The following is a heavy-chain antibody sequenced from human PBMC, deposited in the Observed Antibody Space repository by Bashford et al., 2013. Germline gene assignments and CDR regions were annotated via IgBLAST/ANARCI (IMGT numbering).Heavy chain of an antibody. J-gene: IGHJ4*02. CDR1: GFTSSDYY. Sequence: GSLRLSCEASGFTSSDYYMTWIRQSPGKGLEWVSYTSTTGSTIYYADSVKGRFTISRDNAKNSLYLQMNSLRAEDTAVYYCARAAARPDLISDYWGQGTLVTVSS. CDR3: ARAAARPDLISDY. V-gene: IGHV3-11*04. CDR2: TSTTGSTI. D-gene: IGHD6-6*01.